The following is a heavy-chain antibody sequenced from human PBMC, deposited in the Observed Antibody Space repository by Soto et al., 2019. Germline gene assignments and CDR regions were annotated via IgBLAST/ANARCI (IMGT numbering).Heavy chain of an antibody. J-gene: IGHJ6*02. V-gene: IGHV4-59*08. D-gene: IGHD2-8*01. CDR3: ARANGPYYYYGMDV. CDR1: GGSISSYY. CDR2: IYYSGST. Sequence: PSETLSLTCTVSGGSISSYYWSWIRQPPGKGLEWIGYIYYSGSTNYNPSLKSRVTISVDTSKNQFSLKLSSVTAADTAVYYCARANGPYYYYGMDVWGQGTTVTVSS.